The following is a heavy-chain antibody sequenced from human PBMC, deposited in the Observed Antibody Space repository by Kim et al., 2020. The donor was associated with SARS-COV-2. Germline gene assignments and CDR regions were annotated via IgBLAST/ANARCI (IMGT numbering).Heavy chain of an antibody. J-gene: IGHJ4*02. CDR3: ARDDGGSYSDGYFDY. V-gene: IGHV3-48*02. CDR2: ISSSSSTI. D-gene: IGHD1-26*01. Sequence: GGSLRRSCAASGFTFSSYSMNWVRQAPGKGLEWVSYISSSSSTIYYADSVKGRFTISRDNAKNSLYLQMNSLRDEDTAVYYCARDDGGSYSDGYFDYWGQGTLVTVSS. CDR1: GFTFSSYS.